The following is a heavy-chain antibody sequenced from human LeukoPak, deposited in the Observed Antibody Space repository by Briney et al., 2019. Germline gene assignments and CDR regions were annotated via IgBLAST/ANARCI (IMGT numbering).Heavy chain of an antibody. J-gene: IGHJ4*02. CDR2: ISVSGNT. CDR3: AKAPVTTCSGAYCYPFDY. V-gene: IGHV3-23*01. CDR1: GFTFSSYA. Sequence: GGSLRLSCAASGFTFSSYAMHWVRQAPGKGLEWVSAISVSGNTYHADSVKGRFTISRDSSKNTLYLQMNSLRAGDAAVYYWAKAPVTTCSGAYCYPFDYWSQGTLVTVSS. D-gene: IGHD2-15*01.